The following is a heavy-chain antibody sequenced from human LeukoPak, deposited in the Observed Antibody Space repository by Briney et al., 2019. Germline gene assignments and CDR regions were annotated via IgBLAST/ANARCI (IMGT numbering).Heavy chain of an antibody. J-gene: IGHJ6*02. CDR2: IYYSGST. CDR1: GGSISSYY. V-gene: IGHV4-59*01. Sequence: PSETLSLTCTVSGGSISSYYWSWIRQPPGKGLEWIGYIYYSGSTNYNPSLKSRVTISVDTSKNQFSLKLSSVTAADTAVYYCARQPYSSSPYYYGMDVWGQGTTVTVS. CDR3: ARQPYSSSPYYYGMDV. D-gene: IGHD6-13*01.